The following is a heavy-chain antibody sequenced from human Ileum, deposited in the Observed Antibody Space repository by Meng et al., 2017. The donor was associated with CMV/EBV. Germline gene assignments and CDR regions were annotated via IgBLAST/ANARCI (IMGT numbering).Heavy chain of an antibody. CDR1: GFIFSKNW. D-gene: IGHD4-17*01. CDR3: SDPPVDF. J-gene: IGHJ4*01. Sequence: GGSLRLSCVASGFIFSKNWMSWVRQAPGKGLELVANINQDGSEKYYVDSVKGRFTISRDNAKNSLFLQMIRLRAEDTAVYYCSDPPVDFWGRGTRVTVSS. CDR2: INQDGSEK. V-gene: IGHV3-7*01.